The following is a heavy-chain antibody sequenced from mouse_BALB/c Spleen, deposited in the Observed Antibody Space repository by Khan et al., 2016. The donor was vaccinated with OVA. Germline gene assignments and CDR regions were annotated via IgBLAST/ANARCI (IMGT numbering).Heavy chain of an antibody. D-gene: IGHD1-1*01. J-gene: IGHJ2*01. CDR3: SRIKKIVATYFDY. Sequence: QVQLQQSGAELVKAGASVKMSCKASGYTFTSYWMHWVKQRLGQGLEWFAETNPTNGRTYYNEKFKSKATLTVDQSSSTAYMLLSGPTFEDSAVYSCSRIKKIVATYFDYWGQGTTLTVSS. V-gene: IGHV1S81*02. CDR2: TNPTNGRT. CDR1: GYTFTSYW.